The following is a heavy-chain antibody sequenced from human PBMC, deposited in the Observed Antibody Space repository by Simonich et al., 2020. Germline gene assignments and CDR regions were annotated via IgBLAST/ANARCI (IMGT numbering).Heavy chain of an antibody. Sequence: QVQLVESGGGVVQPGRSLRLSCAASGFTFSSYAMHWVRQAPGKGLEWVAVISYDGSNKYYADSVKGRFTISRDNAKNSLYLQMNSLRAEDTAVYYCARASSSWYYFDYWGQGTLVTVSS. V-gene: IGHV3-30*07. CDR1: GFTFSSYA. CDR2: ISYDGSNK. D-gene: IGHD6-13*01. J-gene: IGHJ4*02. CDR3: ARASSSWYYFDY.